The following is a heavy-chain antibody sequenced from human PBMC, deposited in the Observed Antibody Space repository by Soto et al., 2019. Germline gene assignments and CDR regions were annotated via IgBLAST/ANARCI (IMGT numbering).Heavy chain of an antibody. D-gene: IGHD2-8*01. CDR3: ATSRQWFLNWIDP. J-gene: IGHJ5*01. Sequence: SAPLSLPWTFIGGSISSYYWSWIRQPAGKGLEWIGRFYISGSTTYNPSLKSQVTKSVYTPKIQSALNLNSATAYDASVYNGATSRQWFLNWIDPWGQGTPVTVSS. V-gene: IGHV4-4*07. CDR1: GGSISSYY. CDR2: FYISGST.